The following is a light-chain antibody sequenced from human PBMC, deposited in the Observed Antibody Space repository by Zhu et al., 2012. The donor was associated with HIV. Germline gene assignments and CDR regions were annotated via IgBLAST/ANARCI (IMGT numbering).Light chain of an antibody. J-gene: IGKJ1*01. CDR1: QSVSSN. V-gene: IGKV3-15*01. CDR3: QQFNNWPPT. CDR2: RAS. Sequence: EIVLTQSPDTLSLSPGDRATLACRASQSVSSNYLVWYQQKPGQPPRLLIYRASTRATGIPARFSGSGSGTEFTLTISSLQSEDFAVYYCQQFNNWPPTFGQGPRWKSN.